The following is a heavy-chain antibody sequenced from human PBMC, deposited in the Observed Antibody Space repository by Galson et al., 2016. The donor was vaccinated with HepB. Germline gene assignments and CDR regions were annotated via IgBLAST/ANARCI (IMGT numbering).Heavy chain of an antibody. CDR1: GVTFSTSA. Sequence: SVKVSCKASGVTFSTSAVQWVRQARGQHLEWIGWIVAGNGDTKYAQKFQESVTITRDMSTRTAYMELSSLRFEDTAVYYCARGGYGDYGTVGDDYWGQGTLVTVSS. V-gene: IGHV1-58*01. J-gene: IGHJ4*02. D-gene: IGHD4-17*01. CDR2: IVAGNGDT. CDR3: ARGGYGDYGTVGDDY.